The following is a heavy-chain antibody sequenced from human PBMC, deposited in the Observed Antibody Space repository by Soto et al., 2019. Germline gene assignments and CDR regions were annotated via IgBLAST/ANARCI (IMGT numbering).Heavy chain of an antibody. CDR1: GGSISSYY. D-gene: IGHD4-17*01. V-gene: IGHV4-59*08. CDR2: IYYSGST. Sequence: SETLCLTCTVSGGSISSYYWSWIRQPPGKGLEWIGYIYYSGSTNYNPSLMGRVTISVDTSKNQFSLRVSSVTAADTAVYFCATLIQFGDYIQDAFDIWGQGTMVTVSS. J-gene: IGHJ3*02. CDR3: ATLIQFGDYIQDAFDI.